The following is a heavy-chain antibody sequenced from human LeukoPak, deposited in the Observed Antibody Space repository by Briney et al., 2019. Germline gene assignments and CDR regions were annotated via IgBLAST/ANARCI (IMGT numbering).Heavy chain of an antibody. CDR3: ARDMYYYDSSGLHDAFDI. CDR1: GGSISSGGYS. V-gene: IGHV4-30-2*05. J-gene: IGHJ3*02. CDR2: IYHSGST. Sequence: SQTLSLTCAVSGGSISSGGYSWSWIRQPPGTGLEWIGYIYHSGSTYYNPSLKSRVTISVDTSKNQFSLKLSSVTAADTAVYYCARDMYYYDSSGLHDAFDIWGQGTMVTVSS. D-gene: IGHD3-22*01.